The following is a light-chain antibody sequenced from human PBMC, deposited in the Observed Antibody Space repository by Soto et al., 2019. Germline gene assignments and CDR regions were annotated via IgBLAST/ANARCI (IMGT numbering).Light chain of an antibody. V-gene: IGKV3-15*01. CDR2: DAS. J-gene: IGKJ1*01. CDR3: QQFHYWWT. Sequence: EIVMTQSPATLSVSPGERATLSCMASQNIDNKLVWYQQKPGQVPRLLIYDASTRATGIPARFSGSGSGTEFTLTISSLQSEDFAFYYCQQFHYWWTFGQGTKVDIK. CDR1: QNIDNK.